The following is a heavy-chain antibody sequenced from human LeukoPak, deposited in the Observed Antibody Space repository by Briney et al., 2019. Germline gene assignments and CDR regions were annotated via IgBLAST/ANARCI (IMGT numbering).Heavy chain of an antibody. V-gene: IGHV4-59*01. CDR3: ARGLSGTRNLLGIAAAGFSNWFDP. J-gene: IGHJ5*02. D-gene: IGHD6-13*01. CDR1: GGSISSYY. Sequence: PSETLSLTCTVSGGSISSYYWSWIRQPPGKGLEWIGYIYYSGSTNYNPSLKSRVTISVDTSKNQFSLKLSSVTAADTAVYYCARGLSGTRNLLGIAAAGFSNWFDPWGQGTLVTVSS. CDR2: IYYSGST.